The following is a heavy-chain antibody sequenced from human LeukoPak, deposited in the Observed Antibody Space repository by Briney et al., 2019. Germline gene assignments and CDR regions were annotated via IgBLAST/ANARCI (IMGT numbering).Heavy chain of an antibody. V-gene: IGHV3-66*01. CDR2: IYSGGST. CDR3: ARDPLGGRHPYDSSGYYWGN. Sequence: GGSLRLSCAASGFTFSSDAMSWVRQAPGKGLEWVSVIYSGGSTYYADSVKGRFTIFRDNSKNTLYLQMNSLRAEDTAVYYCARDPLGGRHPYDSSGYYWGNWGQGTLVTVSS. CDR1: GFTFSSDA. D-gene: IGHD3-22*01. J-gene: IGHJ4*02.